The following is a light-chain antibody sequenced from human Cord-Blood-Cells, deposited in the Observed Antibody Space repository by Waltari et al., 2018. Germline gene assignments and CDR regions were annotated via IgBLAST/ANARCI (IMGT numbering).Light chain of an antibody. CDR1: SSDVGGYNY. V-gene: IGLV2-8*01. J-gene: IGLJ3*02. Sequence: QSALTQPPSASGSPGQSVTISCTGTSSDVGGYNYVSCYKQHPGKAPKLMIYEVSKRPSGVPDRFSGSKSGNTASLTVSGLQAEDEADYYCSSYAGSNNWVFGGGTKLTVL. CDR3: SSYAGSNNWV. CDR2: EVS.